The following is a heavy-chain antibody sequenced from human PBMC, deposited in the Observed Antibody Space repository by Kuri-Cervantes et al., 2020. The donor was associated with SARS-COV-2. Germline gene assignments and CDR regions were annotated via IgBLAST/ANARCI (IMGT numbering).Heavy chain of an antibody. J-gene: IGHJ4*02. CDR3: ASIVTGDSSGYY. V-gene: IGHV3-53*01. Sequence: GESLKISCAASGFTFSSYGMHWVRQAPGKGLEWVSVIYSGGSTHYADSVKGRFTISRDNSKNTLYLQMNSLRAEDTAVYYCASIVTGDSSGYYWGQGTLVSLL. CDR1: GFTFSSYG. CDR2: IYSGGST. D-gene: IGHD3-22*01.